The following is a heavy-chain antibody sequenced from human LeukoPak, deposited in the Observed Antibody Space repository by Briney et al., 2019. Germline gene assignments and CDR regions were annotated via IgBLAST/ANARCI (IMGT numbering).Heavy chain of an antibody. CDR3: ARPPTTGFDY. Sequence: PGGSLRLSCAASGFTFSSYWMSWARHAPGKGLEWVANIKQDGSEKYYVDSVKGRFTISRDNAKNSLYLQMNRLRAEDTAVYYCARPPTTGFDYWGEGTLVTVSS. D-gene: IGHD1-26*01. CDR1: GFTFSSYW. V-gene: IGHV3-7*01. J-gene: IGHJ4*02. CDR2: IKQDGSEK.